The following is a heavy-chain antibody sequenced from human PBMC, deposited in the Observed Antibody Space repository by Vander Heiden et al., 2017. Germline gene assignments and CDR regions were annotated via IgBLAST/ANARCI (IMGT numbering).Heavy chain of an antibody. D-gene: IGHD1-1*01. J-gene: IGHJ3*01. CDR3: ARTKYNWNEADALNV. Sequence: QVQMVASGGGVVQPGRSLRVSGVGSGFTFRLFGMHWVRQAPGKGLEWLAVISDDGNNKYYAESVKGRFTISRDNSKNMVFLEMESLTVEDTAMYYCARTKYNWNEADALNVWGQGTMVTVSS. CDR2: ISDDGNNK. CDR1: GFTFRLFG. V-gene: IGHV3-30*03.